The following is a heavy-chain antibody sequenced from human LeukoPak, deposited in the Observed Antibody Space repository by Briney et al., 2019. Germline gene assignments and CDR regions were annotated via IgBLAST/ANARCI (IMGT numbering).Heavy chain of an antibody. Sequence: GGSLRLSCAASGFTFSSYAMSWVRQAPGKGLEWVSAISGSGGSTYYADSVKGRFTISRDNSRNTLYLQMNSLRAEDTAVYYCAKDIRAFSGSSPIDYWGQGTLVTVSS. V-gene: IGHV3-23*01. CDR2: ISGSGGST. CDR3: AKDIRAFSGSSPIDY. D-gene: IGHD6-13*01. CDR1: GFTFSSYA. J-gene: IGHJ4*02.